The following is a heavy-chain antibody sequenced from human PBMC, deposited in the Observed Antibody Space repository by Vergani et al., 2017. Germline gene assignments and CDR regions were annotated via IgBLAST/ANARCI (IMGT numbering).Heavy chain of an antibody. CDR2: IYPSGSN. CDR1: GYYISSGYY. CDR3: ARVIGVPAASYYYYYVMDF. D-gene: IGHD2-2*01. J-gene: IGHJ6*02. Sequence: QVQLQESGPGLVKTSETLSLTCTVSGYYISSGYYWGWIRQPPGKGLEWIGSIYPSGSNYYNPSLKSRVTISVDTSKNQFSLKRSYVTAADTAVYYCARVIGVPAASYYYYYVMDFWGQGTTVTVSS. V-gene: IGHV4-38-2*02.